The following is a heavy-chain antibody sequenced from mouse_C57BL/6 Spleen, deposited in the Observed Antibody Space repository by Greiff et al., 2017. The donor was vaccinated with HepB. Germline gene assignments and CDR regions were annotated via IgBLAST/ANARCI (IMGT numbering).Heavy chain of an antibody. Sequence: QVQLQQSGAELARPGASVKLSCKASGYTFTSYGISWVKQRTGQGLEWIGEIYPRSGNTYYNEKFKGKATLTADKSSSTAYMELRSLTSEDSAVYFCARSHITTVVGYYAMDYWGQGTSVTVAS. CDR1: GYTFTSYG. V-gene: IGHV1-81*01. CDR3: ARSHITTVVGYYAMDY. J-gene: IGHJ4*01. CDR2: IYPRSGNT. D-gene: IGHD1-1*01.